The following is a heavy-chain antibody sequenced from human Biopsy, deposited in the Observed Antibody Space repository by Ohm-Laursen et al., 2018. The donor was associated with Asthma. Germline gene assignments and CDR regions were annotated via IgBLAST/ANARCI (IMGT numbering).Heavy chain of an antibody. J-gene: IGHJ6*02. CDR2: IYYSGST. V-gene: IGHV4-31*03. Sequence: SQTLSLTCTVSGGSISSGGYYWSWIRQHPGKGLEWIGYIYYSGSTYYNPSLKSRVTISVDTSKNQFSLKLSSVTAADTAVYYCARGYSGSDRIVYYYSGLEVWGQGTTVTVSS. D-gene: IGHD5-12*01. CDR3: ARGYSGSDRIVYYYSGLEV. CDR1: GGSISSGGYY.